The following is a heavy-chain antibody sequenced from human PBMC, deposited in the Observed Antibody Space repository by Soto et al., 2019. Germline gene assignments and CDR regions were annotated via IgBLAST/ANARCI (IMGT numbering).Heavy chain of an antibody. CDR3: AKDPAESPYYYYVMDV. CDR2: ISYDGSNK. J-gene: IGHJ6*02. Sequence: QVQLVESGGGVVQPGRSLRLSCAASGFTFSSYGMHWVRQAPGKGLEWVAVISYDGSNKYYADSVKGRFTISRDNSKNTLYLQMNSLRAEDTAVYYCAKDPAESPYYYYVMDVWGQGTTVTVSS. CDR1: GFTFSSYG. V-gene: IGHV3-30*18. D-gene: IGHD3-10*01.